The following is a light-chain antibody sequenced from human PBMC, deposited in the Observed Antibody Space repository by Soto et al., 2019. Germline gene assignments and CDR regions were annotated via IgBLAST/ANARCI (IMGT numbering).Light chain of an antibody. J-gene: IGKJ5*01. V-gene: IGKV3-20*01. CDR3: QQYGSSPIT. CDR1: QSVRTN. CDR2: GAS. Sequence: EIVLTQSPGTLSVSPGGRATVSCRASQSVRTNLAWYQQKPGQAPRLLIYGASSRATGIPDRFSGSVSGTDFTLTISRLEPEDFAVYYCQQYGSSPITFGQGTRLEIK.